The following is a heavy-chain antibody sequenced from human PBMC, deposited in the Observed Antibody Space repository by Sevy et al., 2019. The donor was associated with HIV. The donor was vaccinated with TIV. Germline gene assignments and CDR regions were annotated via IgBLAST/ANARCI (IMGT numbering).Heavy chain of an antibody. D-gene: IGHD1-26*01. V-gene: IGHV3-49*04. CDR2: FKSKRLDGTL. Sequence: GGYLRLSCTTSGFTFGDFAMSWVRQAPGKGLEWVAFFKSKRLDGTLNHAASVKGRFAISRDDSKGIAYLQMNDLKIDDTGVYYCTRWEGAQSIFDYWGQGALVTVSS. J-gene: IGHJ4*02. CDR1: GFTFGDFA. CDR3: TRWEGAQSIFDY.